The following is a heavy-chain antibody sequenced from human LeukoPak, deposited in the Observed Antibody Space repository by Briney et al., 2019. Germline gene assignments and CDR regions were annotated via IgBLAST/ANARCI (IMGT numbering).Heavy chain of an antibody. D-gene: IGHD4-17*01. V-gene: IGHV3-33*01. J-gene: IGHJ3*02. CDR2: IWYDGSNK. CDR3: ARDYPATVTTLADAFDI. CDR1: GFIFSNYG. Sequence: PGGSLRLSCAASGFIFSNYGMHWVRQAPGKGLEWVAVIWYDGSNKYYADSVKGRFTISRDNAKNSLYLQMNSLRDEDTAVYYCARDYPATVTTLADAFDIWGQGTMVTVSS.